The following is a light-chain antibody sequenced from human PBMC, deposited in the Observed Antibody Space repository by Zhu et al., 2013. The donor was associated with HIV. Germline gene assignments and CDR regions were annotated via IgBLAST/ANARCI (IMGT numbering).Light chain of an antibody. Sequence: QSALTQPASVSGSPGQSITISCTGTSSDVGGYNYVSWYQQHPGKAPKLMIYEVSNRPSGVSNRFSGSKSGNTASLTISGLQAEDEADYYCAAWDDSLSGYVAFGGGTKLTVL. J-gene: IGLJ2*01. CDR3: AAWDDSLSGYVA. V-gene: IGLV2-14*01. CDR2: EVS. CDR1: SSDVGGYNY.